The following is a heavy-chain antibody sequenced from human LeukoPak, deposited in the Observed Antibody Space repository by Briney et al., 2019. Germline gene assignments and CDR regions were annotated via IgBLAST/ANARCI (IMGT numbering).Heavy chain of an antibody. V-gene: IGHV4-59*01. D-gene: IGHD2-2*01. CDR3: ALYEIHRPDCSSTSCYGWFDP. Sequence: SETLSLTCTVSGGSISSYYWSWIRQPPGKGLEWIGYIYYSGSTNYNPSLKSRVTISVDTSKNQFSLKLSSVTAADTAVYYCALYEIHRPDCSSTSCYGWFDPWGQGTLVTVSS. CDR1: GGSISSYY. CDR2: IYYSGST. J-gene: IGHJ5*02.